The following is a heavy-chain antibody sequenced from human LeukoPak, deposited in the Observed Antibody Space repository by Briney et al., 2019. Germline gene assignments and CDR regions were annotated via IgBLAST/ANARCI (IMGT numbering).Heavy chain of an antibody. Sequence: GGSLRLSCAASGFTFSSYAMSWVRQAPGQGLEWVSAISGSGGSTYYADSVKGRFTISRDNSKNTLYLQMNSLRAEDTAVYYCAKDSGDYGYYYYGMDVWGQGTTVTVSS. CDR1: GFTFSSYA. D-gene: IGHD4-17*01. CDR3: AKDSGDYGYYYYGMDV. V-gene: IGHV3-23*01. CDR2: ISGSGGST. J-gene: IGHJ6*02.